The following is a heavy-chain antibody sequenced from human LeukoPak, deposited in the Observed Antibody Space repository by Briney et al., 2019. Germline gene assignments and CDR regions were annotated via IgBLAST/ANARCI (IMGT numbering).Heavy chain of an antibody. CDR2: ISWNSGSI. CDR3: AKELGDY. CDR1: GFTFDDYA. J-gene: IGHJ4*02. Sequence: PGGSLRLSCAASGFTFDDYATHWVRQAPGKGLEWVSGISWNSGSIGYADSVKGRFTISRDNAKDSLYLQMDSLRAEDTALYYCAKELGDYWGQGTLVTVSS. V-gene: IGHV3-9*01. D-gene: IGHD7-27*01.